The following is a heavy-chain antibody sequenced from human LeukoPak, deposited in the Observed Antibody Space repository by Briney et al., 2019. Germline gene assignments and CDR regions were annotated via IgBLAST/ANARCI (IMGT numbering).Heavy chain of an antibody. CDR3: AKDSAYQLLLYNWFDP. CDR2: IRYDGSNK. D-gene: IGHD2-2*01. J-gene: IGHJ5*02. CDR1: GFTFSSYG. Sequence: GGSLRLSCAASGFTFSSYGMHWVRQAPGKGLEWVAFIRYDGSNKYYADSVKGRFTISRGNSKNTLYLQMNSLRAEDTAVYYCAKDSAYQLLLYNWFDPWGQGTLVTVSS. V-gene: IGHV3-30*02.